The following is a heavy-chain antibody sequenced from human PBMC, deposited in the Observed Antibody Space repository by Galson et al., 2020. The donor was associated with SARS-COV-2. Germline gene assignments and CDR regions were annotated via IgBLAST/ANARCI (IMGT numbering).Heavy chain of an antibody. V-gene: IGHV1-18*01. D-gene: IGHD3-22*01. CDR3: ARERDECDYYDSSGYYSRGLLFDY. CDR2: ISAYNGNT. CDR1: GYTFTSYG. J-gene: IGHJ4*02. Sequence: ASVQVSCKASGYTFTSYGISWVRQAPGQGLEWMGWISAYNGNTNYAQKLQGKVTMTTDTSTSTAYVEVRSLRSDDTAVYYCARERDECDYYDSSGYYSRGLLFDYWGQGTLVTVSS.